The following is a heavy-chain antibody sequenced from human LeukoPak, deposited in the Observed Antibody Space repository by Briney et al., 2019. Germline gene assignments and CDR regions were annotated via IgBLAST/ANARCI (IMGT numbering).Heavy chain of an antibody. V-gene: IGHV3-15*01. CDR1: GFTFSNAW. Sequence: GGSLRLSCAASGFTFSNAWMSWVRQAPGKGLEWVGRIISNVDGGTADYAAPVKGRFTISRDDSKTTVYVQMNSLKTEDTAVYYCSTSGGTTTRFVDYWGQGTLVSVSS. CDR2: IISNVDGGTA. J-gene: IGHJ4*02. CDR3: STSGGTTTRFVDY. D-gene: IGHD2/OR15-2a*01.